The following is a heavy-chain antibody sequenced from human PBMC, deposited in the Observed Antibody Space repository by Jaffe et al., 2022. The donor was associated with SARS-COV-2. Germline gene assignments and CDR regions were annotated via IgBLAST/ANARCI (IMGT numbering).Heavy chain of an antibody. V-gene: IGHV3-48*01. CDR3: ARVSSYYYDSSGYYLGY. D-gene: IGHD3-22*01. J-gene: IGHJ4*02. CDR2: ISSSSSTI. Sequence: EVQLVESGGGLVQPGGSLRLSCAASGFTFSSYSMNWVRQAPGKGLEWVSYISSSSSTIYYADSVKGRFTISRDNAKNSLYLQMNSLRAEDTAVYYCARVSSYYYDSSGYYLGYWGQGTLVTVSS. CDR1: GFTFSSYS.